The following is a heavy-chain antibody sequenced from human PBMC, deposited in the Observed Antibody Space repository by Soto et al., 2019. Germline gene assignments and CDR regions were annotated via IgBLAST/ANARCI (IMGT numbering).Heavy chain of an antibody. D-gene: IGHD1-1*01. CDR3: AILPTNYNRYYYYYGMDV. J-gene: IGHJ6*02. CDR2: INPNSGGT. CDR1: GYTFTGYY. Sequence: ASVKVSCKASGYTFTGYYMHWVRQAPGQGLEWMGWINPNSGGTNYAQKFQGRVTMTRDTSISTAYMELSRLRSDDTAVYYCAILPTNYNRYYYYYGMDVWGQGTTVTVSS. V-gene: IGHV1-2*02.